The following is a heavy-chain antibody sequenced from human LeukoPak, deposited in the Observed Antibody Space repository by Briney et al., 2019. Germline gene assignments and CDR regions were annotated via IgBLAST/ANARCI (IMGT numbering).Heavy chain of an antibody. D-gene: IGHD3-10*01. CDR2: IYTSGST. V-gene: IGHV4-61*02. J-gene: IGHJ5*02. CDR3: ARDGWILWFGERGSWFDP. Sequence: PSETLSLTCTVSGGSISSGSYYWSWIRQPAGKGLEWIGRIYTSGSTNYNPSLKSRVTISVDTSKNQFSLKLSSVTAADTAVYYCARDGWILWFGERGSWFDPWGQGTLVTVSS. CDR1: GGSISSGSYY.